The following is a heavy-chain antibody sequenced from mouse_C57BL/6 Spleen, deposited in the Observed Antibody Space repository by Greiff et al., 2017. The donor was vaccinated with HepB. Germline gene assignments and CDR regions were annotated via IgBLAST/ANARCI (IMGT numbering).Heavy chain of an antibody. CDR2: INPSSGYT. CDR3: ARSGEDYDEGDYSMDY. CDR1: GYTFTSYW. J-gene: IGHJ4*01. Sequence: QVQLKQSGAELAKPGASVKLSCKASGYTFTSYWMHWVKQRPGQGLEWIGYINPSSGYTKYNQKFKDKATLTADKSSSTAYMQLSSLTYEDSAVYYCARSGEDYDEGDYSMDYWGQGTSVTVSS. D-gene: IGHD2-4*01. V-gene: IGHV1-7*01.